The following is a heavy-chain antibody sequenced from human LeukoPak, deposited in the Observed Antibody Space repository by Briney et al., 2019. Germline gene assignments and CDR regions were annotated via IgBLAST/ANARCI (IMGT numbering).Heavy chain of an antibody. Sequence: PGRSLRLPCAASGFTFSRYGMHWVRQAPGKGLEWVAFIWDDGSNKDYEDSVKGRFTISRDNSKNTLYLQMNSLIVEDTAIYYCARDSGRYNYGPYHYWGQGILVTVSS. J-gene: IGHJ4*02. V-gene: IGHV3-33*01. CDR1: GFTFSRYG. CDR3: ARDSGRYNYGPYHY. CDR2: IWDDGSNK. D-gene: IGHD5-18*01.